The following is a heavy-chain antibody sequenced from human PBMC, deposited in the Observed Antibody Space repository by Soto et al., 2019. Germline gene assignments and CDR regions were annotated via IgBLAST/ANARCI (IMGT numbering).Heavy chain of an antibody. CDR3: ARGDDSSGYYPIVPY. CDR2: IWYDGSNK. J-gene: IGHJ4*02. CDR1: GFTFSSYG. V-gene: IGHV3-33*01. Sequence: GGSLRLSCAASGFTFSSYGMHWVRQAPGKGLEWVAVIWYDGSNKYYADSVKGRFTISRDNSKNTLYLQMNSLRAEDTAVYYCARGDDSSGYYPIVPYWGQGTLVTVSS. D-gene: IGHD3-22*01.